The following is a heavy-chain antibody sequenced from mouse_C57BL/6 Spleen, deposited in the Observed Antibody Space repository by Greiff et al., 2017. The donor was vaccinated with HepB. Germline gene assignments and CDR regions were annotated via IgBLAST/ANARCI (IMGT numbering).Heavy chain of an antibody. Sequence: QVQLQQPGAELVKPGASVKLSCKASGYTFTSYWMQWVKQRPGQGLEWIGEIDPSDSYTNYNQKFKGKATLTVDTSSSTAYMQLSSLTSEDSAVYYCARREGIYYEYYFDYWGQGTTLTVSS. CDR2: IDPSDSYT. V-gene: IGHV1-50*01. CDR1: GYTFTSYW. CDR3: ARREGIYYEYYFDY. D-gene: IGHD2-4*01. J-gene: IGHJ2*01.